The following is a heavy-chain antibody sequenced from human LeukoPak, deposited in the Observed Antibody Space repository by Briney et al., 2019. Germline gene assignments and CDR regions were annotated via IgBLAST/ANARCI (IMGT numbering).Heavy chain of an antibody. CDR2: IYYSGST. Sequence: PSETPSLTCTVSGGSISSYYWSWIRQPPGKGLEWIGYIYYSGSTNYNTSLKSRVTISVDTSKNQFSLKLSSVTAADTAVYYCARGATLAYDFWSGYYHYYYYMDVWGKGTTVTVSS. J-gene: IGHJ6*03. CDR1: GGSISSYY. V-gene: IGHV4-59*01. CDR3: ARGATLAYDFWSGYYHYYYYMDV. D-gene: IGHD3-3*01.